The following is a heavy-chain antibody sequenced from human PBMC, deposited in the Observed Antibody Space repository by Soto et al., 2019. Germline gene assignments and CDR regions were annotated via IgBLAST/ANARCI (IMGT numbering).Heavy chain of an antibody. J-gene: IGHJ3*02. CDR3: ARPSGYDYPDAFDI. Sequence: NPSEALSLTCTISGGSISSSSYYWGWIRQPPGKGLEWIGSIYYSGSTYYNPSLKSRVTISVDTSKNQFSLKLSPVTAADTAVYYCARPSGYDYPDAFDIWGQGTMVTVSS. CDR1: GGSISSSSYY. D-gene: IGHD4-17*01. V-gene: IGHV4-39*01. CDR2: IYYSGST.